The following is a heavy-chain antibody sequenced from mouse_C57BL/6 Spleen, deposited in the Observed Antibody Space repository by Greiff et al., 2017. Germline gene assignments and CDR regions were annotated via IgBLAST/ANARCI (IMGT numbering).Heavy chain of an antibody. Sequence: QVQLQQSGTELVKPGASVKLSCKASGYTFTSYWMHWVKQRPGQGLEWIGNINPSNGGTNYNEKFKSKATLTVDKTSSTAYMQLSSLTSEDSAVYYCARTLYYDYDFDYWGQGTTLTVSS. V-gene: IGHV1-53*01. D-gene: IGHD2-4*01. J-gene: IGHJ2*01. CDR1: GYTFTSYW. CDR3: ARTLYYDYDFDY. CDR2: INPSNGGT.